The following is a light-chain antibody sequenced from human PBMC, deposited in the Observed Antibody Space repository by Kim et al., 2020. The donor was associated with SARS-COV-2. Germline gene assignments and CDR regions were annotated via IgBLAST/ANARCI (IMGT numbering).Light chain of an antibody. V-gene: IGKV1-5*03. Sequence: DIQMTQSPSTLSASVGDRVTITCRATQTINSWLAWYQQKSGKAPKLLIHRASTIESGVPSRFSGSESGTEFTLTISSLQPDDFATYYCQQSNTNPWTFGQETKVDIK. CDR3: QQSNTNPWT. J-gene: IGKJ1*01. CDR2: RAS. CDR1: QTINSW.